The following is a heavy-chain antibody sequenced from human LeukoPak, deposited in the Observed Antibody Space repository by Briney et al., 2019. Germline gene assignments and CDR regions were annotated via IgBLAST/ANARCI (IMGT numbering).Heavy chain of an antibody. Sequence: SGPTLVKPTQTLTLTCTFSGFSLSTSGVGVGWIRQPPGKALEWLALIYWNDDKRYSPSLKSRLTITKDTSKNRVVLTMTNMDPVDTATYYCAHIPYYDSSGYPGYWGQGTLVTVSS. D-gene: IGHD3-22*01. CDR3: AHIPYYDSSGYPGY. CDR1: GFSLSTSGVG. J-gene: IGHJ4*02. CDR2: IYWNDDK. V-gene: IGHV2-5*01.